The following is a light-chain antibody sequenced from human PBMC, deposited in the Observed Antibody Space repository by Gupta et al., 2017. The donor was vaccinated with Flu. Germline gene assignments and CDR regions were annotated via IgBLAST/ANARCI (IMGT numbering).Light chain of an antibody. J-gene: IGLJ3*02. V-gene: IGLV6-57*01. Sequence: NFEPTQAPPASDLPGKTATISCTRNSSSIADNYVQWYQQRPGSSPTTIIYDDKQRPSGVPDRFSGSIDSSSTSASLTISGLKTEDEAYYYCQSYDSNYNGVFGGGTKLTVL. CDR3: QSYDSNYNGV. CDR2: DDK. CDR1: SSSIADNY.